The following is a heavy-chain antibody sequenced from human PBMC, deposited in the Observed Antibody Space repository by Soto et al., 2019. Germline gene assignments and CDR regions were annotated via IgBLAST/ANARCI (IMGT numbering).Heavy chain of an antibody. V-gene: IGHV1-2*02. Sequence: ASVQVYCKASGYTFTGYYMHWVRQAPGQGLEWMGWINPNSGDTKYAQKFQGRVTMTRDTSTRTAYMEVSRLTSDDTAVYYCARSLSTIGGRPDSWGQGTLVTVSS. CDR2: INPNSGDT. J-gene: IGHJ4*02. D-gene: IGHD6-6*01. CDR1: GYTFTGYY. CDR3: ARSLSTIGGRPDS.